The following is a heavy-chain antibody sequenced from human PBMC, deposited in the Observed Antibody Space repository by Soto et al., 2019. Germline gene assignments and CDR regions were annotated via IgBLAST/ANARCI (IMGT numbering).Heavy chain of an antibody. CDR2: ISTDNGNT. D-gene: IGHD2-21*01. V-gene: IGHV1-18*01. Sequence: QVRLVQSGAEVRKPGASVKVSCKASGYSFTSYGISWVRQAPGQGLEWMGWISTDNGNTNYAHNLQGRVSITIDPSTSTAYMELWSLGSDDTAVYYCARDVPDTSLFFYYYGMDVCGQGTTVTVSS. J-gene: IGHJ6*02. CDR3: ARDVPDTSLFFYYYGMDV. CDR1: GYSFTSYG.